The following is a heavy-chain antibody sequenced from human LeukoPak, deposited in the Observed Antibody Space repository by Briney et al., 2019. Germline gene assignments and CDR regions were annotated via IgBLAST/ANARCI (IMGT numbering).Heavy chain of an antibody. V-gene: IGHV3-7*01. CDR2: INQDGSQK. D-gene: IGHD3-3*01. CDR1: GFTFSSHW. Sequence: GGSLRLSCAGSGFTFSSHWIGWVRQAPGKGLEWVAHINQDGSQKYYVDSVEGRFAISRDNAKNSLYLQMNSLRAEDTAIYYCARWRGQQSEFDLWGQGTLATISS. J-gene: IGHJ4*02. CDR3: ARWRGQQSEFDL.